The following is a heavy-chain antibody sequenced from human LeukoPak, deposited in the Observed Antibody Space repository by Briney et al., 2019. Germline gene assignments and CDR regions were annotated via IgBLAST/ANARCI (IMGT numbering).Heavy chain of an antibody. CDR1: GGSFSGYY. J-gene: IGHJ4*02. Sequence: SETLSLTCAVCGGSFSGYYWSWIRQPPGKGLEWIGEINHSGSTNYNPSLKSRVTISVDTSKNQFSLKLSSVTAADTAVYYCARDRSTGRITMVRGVPNFDYWGQGTLVTVSS. CDR3: ARDRSTGRITMVRGVPNFDY. CDR2: INHSGST. V-gene: IGHV4-34*01. D-gene: IGHD3-10*01.